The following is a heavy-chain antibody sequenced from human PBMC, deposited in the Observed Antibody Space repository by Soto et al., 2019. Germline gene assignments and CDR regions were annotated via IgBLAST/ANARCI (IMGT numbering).Heavy chain of an antibody. J-gene: IGHJ3*02. V-gene: IGHV1-18*01. Sequence: QVQLVQSGTEVKKPGASVKVSCKASGYTFTNYGISWVRQAPGQGLEWLAWINTYNGHTNYAQKLQGRVTLTTDTSTSTAYMELRSLRSDDTAVYYCARDLLDSSRSTVRFDNWGQGTMVTVSS. CDR1: GYTFTNYG. CDR3: ARDLLDSSRSTVRFDN. CDR2: INTYNGHT. D-gene: IGHD6-13*01.